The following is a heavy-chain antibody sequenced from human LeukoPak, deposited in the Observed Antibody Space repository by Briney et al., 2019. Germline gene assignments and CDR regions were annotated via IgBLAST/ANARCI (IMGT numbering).Heavy chain of an antibody. J-gene: IGHJ4*02. CDR2: MNPNTGDT. Sequence: GASVKVSCKASGYTFTNFDINWVRQATGQGLEWMGWMNPNTGDTGYSQKLQGRVTMTTDTSTSTAYMELRSLRSDDTAVYYCARGGGGSLFDYWGQGTLVTVSS. V-gene: IGHV1-8*01. D-gene: IGHD2-15*01. CDR3: ARGGGGSLFDY. CDR1: GYTFTNFD.